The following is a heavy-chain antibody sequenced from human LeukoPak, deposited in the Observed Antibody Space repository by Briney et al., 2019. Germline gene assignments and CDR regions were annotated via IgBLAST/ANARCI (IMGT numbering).Heavy chain of an antibody. D-gene: IGHD6-13*01. CDR3: ARVIAAAGTRGLPVWVYFDY. V-gene: IGHV4-59*08. CDR1: GGSISSYY. Sequence: PSETLSLTCTVSGGSISSYYWSWIRQPPGKGLEWIGYIYYSGSTNYNPSLKSRVTISVDTSKNQFSLKLSSVTAADTAVYYCARVIAAAGTRGLPVWVYFDYWGQGTLVTVSS. J-gene: IGHJ4*02. CDR2: IYYSGST.